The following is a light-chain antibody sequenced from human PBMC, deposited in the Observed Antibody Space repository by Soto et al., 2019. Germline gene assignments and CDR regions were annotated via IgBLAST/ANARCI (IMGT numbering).Light chain of an antibody. Sequence: QLVLTQPPSASGTPGQRITISCSGSSSNIGSNTINWYQQLPGTAPKLLIYSHNQRPSGVPDRFSGSKSGTSASLAISGLQSEDETDYYCAAWDDSLNGGVFGGGTKLTVL. CDR2: SHN. J-gene: IGLJ2*01. CDR3: AAWDDSLNGGV. CDR1: SSNIGSNT. V-gene: IGLV1-44*01.